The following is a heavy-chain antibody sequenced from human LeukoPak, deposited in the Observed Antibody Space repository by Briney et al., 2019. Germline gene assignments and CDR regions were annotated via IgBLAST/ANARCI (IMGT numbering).Heavy chain of an antibody. CDR1: GFIFSRYG. CDR2: ISYDESNK. J-gene: IGHJ5*02. CDR3: ARDSAAAGTWWFDP. Sequence: GGSLRLSCAASGFIFSRYGMHWVRQAPGKGLEWVAVISYDESNKRYADSVKGRFTISRDISKNTLYLQMSSLRAEDTAVYYCARDSAAAGTWWFDPWGQGTLVTVSS. V-gene: IGHV3-30*03. D-gene: IGHD6-13*01.